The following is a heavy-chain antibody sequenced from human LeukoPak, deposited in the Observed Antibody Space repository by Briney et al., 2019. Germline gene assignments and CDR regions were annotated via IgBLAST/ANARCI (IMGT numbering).Heavy chain of an antibody. CDR1: GFNVSNNY. CDR2: IYIGGST. CDR3: VKGIVVVTARAFDY. J-gene: IGHJ4*02. D-gene: IGHD2-21*02. V-gene: IGHV3-66*01. Sequence: SGGSLRLSCAASGFNVSNNYMSWVRQAPGKGLEWVSVIYIGGSTYYADSVKGRFTISRDNSKNTLYLQMSSLRPEDTAVYYCVKGIVVVTARAFDYWGQGTLVTVSS.